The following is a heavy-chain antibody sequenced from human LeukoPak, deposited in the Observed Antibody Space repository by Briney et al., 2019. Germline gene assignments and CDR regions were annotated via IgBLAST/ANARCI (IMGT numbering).Heavy chain of an antibody. V-gene: IGHV1-2*02. J-gene: IGHJ6*02. D-gene: IGHD2-15*01. CDR1: GYTFTGYY. CDR2: INPNSGGT. Sequence: ASVKVSCKASGYTFTGYYMHWVRQAPGQGLEWMGWINPNSGGTNCAQKFQGRVTMTRDTSISTAYMELSRLRSDDTAVYYCARVRSHCSGGSCYSYYYYGMDVWGQGTTVTVSS. CDR3: ARVRSHCSGGSCYSYYYYGMDV.